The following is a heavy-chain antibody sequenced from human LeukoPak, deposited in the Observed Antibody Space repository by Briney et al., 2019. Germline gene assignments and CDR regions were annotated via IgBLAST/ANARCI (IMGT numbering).Heavy chain of an antibody. D-gene: IGHD3-3*01. CDR1: GYTFTGYY. Sequence: ASVKVSCKASGYTFTGYYMHWVRQAPGQGLEWMGWINPNSGGTNYAPKFQGRVTMTRDTSISTAYMELSRLRSDDTAVYYCARTRITIFGVVIIRKDRWFDPWGQGTLVTVSS. CDR2: INPNSGGT. J-gene: IGHJ5*02. V-gene: IGHV1-2*02. CDR3: ARTRITIFGVVIIRKDRWFDP.